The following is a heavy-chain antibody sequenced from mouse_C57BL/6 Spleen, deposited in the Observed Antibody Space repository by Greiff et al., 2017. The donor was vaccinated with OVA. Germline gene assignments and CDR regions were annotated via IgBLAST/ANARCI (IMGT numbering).Heavy chain of an antibody. V-gene: IGHV2-5*01. Sequence: QVQLQQSGPGLVQPSQSLSITCTVSGFSLTSYGVHWVRQSPGKGLEWLGVIWRGGSTDYNAAFMSRLGITKDNSKTQVFFKMHSLQADDTAIYYCAKNTYSNSGYYYAMDYWGQGTSVTVSS. D-gene: IGHD2-5*01. CDR2: IWRGGST. CDR3: AKNTYSNSGYYYAMDY. CDR1: GFSLTSYG. J-gene: IGHJ4*01.